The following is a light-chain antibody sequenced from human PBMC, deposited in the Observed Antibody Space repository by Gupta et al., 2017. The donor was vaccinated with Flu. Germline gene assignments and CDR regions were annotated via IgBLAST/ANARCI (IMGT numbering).Light chain of an antibody. Sequence: QSVLTQPHSASGTPGQRVTISCSGTTSNIGTFDVFWYLQVPGAAPRLLIKKNDQRPSGGPARFSGFKSGTSASLAVSGLRPEDEGDYYCVVWDDSLNGRVFGGGTRLTV. J-gene: IGLJ3*02. V-gene: IGLV1-47*01. CDR1: TSNIGTFD. CDR2: KND. CDR3: VVWDDSLNGRV.